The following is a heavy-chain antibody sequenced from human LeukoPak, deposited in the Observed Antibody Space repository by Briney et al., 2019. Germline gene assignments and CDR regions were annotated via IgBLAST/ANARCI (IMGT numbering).Heavy chain of an antibody. Sequence: GGSLRLSCAASGFTVSSNYMSWVPQAPGKGLEWVSVIYSGGSTYYANSVKGRSTISRDNSKSTLNLQNNSQSADDTAVYDCARRSDYGDYGYYFDYWGQGALVTVS. CDR3: ARRSDYGDYGYYFDY. D-gene: IGHD4-17*01. V-gene: IGHV3-53*01. CDR1: GFTVSSNY. J-gene: IGHJ4*02. CDR2: IYSGGST.